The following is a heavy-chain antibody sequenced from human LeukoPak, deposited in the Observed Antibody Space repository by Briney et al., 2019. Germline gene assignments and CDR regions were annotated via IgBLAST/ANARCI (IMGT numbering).Heavy chain of an antibody. CDR2: ISGSGGST. D-gene: IGHD6-6*01. Sequence: GGSLRLSCAASGFTFSSYAMSWVRQAPGKGLEWVSAISGSGGSTYYADSVKGRFTISRDNSKNTLYLQMNSLRAEDTAVYYCAKDPPIPIAASFWDYFDYWGQGTLVTVSS. V-gene: IGHV3-23*01. CDR1: GFTFSSYA. CDR3: AKDPPIPIAASFWDYFDY. J-gene: IGHJ4*02.